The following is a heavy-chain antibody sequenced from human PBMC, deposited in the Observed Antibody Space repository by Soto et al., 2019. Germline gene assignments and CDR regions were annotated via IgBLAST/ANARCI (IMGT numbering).Heavy chain of an antibody. V-gene: IGHV1-69*06. Sequence: SVKVSCKASGGTFRSYAISWVLQAPGQGLEWMGGIIPIFGTANYAQKFQGRVTITADKSTSTAYMELSSLRSEDTAVYYCASGAVSLYSRELDYWGQGTLVTVSS. CDR2: IIPIFGTA. CDR1: GGTFRSYA. D-gene: IGHD6-13*01. J-gene: IGHJ4*02. CDR3: ASGAVSLYSRELDY.